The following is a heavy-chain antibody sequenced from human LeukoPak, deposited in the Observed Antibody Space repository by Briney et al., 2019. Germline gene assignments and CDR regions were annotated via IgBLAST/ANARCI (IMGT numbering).Heavy chain of an antibody. J-gene: IGHJ5*02. CDR2: INAGNGNT. D-gene: IGHD1-26*01. V-gene: IGHV1-3*01. CDR1: GYTFTSYA. CDR3: ARDNRVEWELSNWFDP. Sequence: ASVKVSCEASGYTFTSYAMHWVRQAPGQRLEWMGWINAGNGNTKYSQKFQGRVTITRDTSASTAYMELSSLRSEDTAVYYCARDNRVEWELSNWFDPWGQGTLVTVSS.